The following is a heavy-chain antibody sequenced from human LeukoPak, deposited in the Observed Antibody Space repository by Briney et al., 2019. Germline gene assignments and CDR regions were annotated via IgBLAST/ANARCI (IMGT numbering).Heavy chain of an antibody. CDR2: ISSSSGYI. CDR1: GFTFSTYT. V-gene: IGHV3-21*01. J-gene: IGHJ5*02. D-gene: IGHD3-3*01. Sequence: GGSLRLSCVASGFTFSTYTMNWVRQAPGKGLEWVSSISSSSGYIYYADSVKGRFTISRDNAKNSLYLQMNSLRAEDTAVYYWARDSAGSTYYPYNWFDPWGQGTLVTVSS. CDR3: ARDSAGSTYYPYNWFDP.